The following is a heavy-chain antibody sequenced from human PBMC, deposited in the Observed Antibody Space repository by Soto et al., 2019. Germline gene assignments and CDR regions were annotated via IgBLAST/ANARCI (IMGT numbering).Heavy chain of an antibody. CDR3: AKEGDSSGYYFDY. J-gene: IGHJ4*02. Sequence: MRLSCAASGFTFSSYAMSWVRQAPGKGLEWVSAISGSGGSTYYADSVKGRFTVSRDNSKNTLYLQMNSLRAEDTAVYYCAKEGDSSGYYFDYWGQGTLVTVSS. CDR2: ISGSGGST. V-gene: IGHV3-23*01. CDR1: GFTFSSYA. D-gene: IGHD3-22*01.